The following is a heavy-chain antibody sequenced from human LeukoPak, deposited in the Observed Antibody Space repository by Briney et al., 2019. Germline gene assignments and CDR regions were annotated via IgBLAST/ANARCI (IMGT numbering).Heavy chain of an antibody. J-gene: IGHJ4*02. V-gene: IGHV3-11*04. CDR1: GFTFSDYY. CDR3: ARDKAAAGTLFDY. D-gene: IGHD6-13*01. Sequence: PGGSLRLSCAASGFTFSDYYMSWIRQAPGKGLEWVSYIGSSGSTIYYADSVKGRFTISRDNAKNSLYLQMNSLRAEDTAVYYCARDKAAAGTLFDYWGQGTLVTVSS. CDR2: IGSSGSTI.